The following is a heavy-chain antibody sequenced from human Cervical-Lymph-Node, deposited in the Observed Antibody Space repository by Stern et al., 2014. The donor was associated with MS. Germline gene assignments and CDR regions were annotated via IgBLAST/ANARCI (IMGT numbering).Heavy chain of an antibody. V-gene: IGHV3-9*01. CDR1: GFTFDDYV. D-gene: IGHD2-8*02. Sequence: EVQLVESGGGLVQPGRSLRLSCAASGFTFDDYVMHWVRQVPGKGLEWVSGISWNSGSIDYADSVKGRFTISRDNAKSSLYLQMNSLRVEDTALYYCAGLVAWGQGILVTVSS. J-gene: IGHJ4*02. CDR3: AGLVA. CDR2: ISWNSGSI.